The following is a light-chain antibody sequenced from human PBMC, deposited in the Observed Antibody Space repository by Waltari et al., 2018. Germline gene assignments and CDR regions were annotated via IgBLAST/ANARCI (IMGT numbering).Light chain of an antibody. CDR1: SSDVGGYNY. V-gene: IGLV2-14*01. Sequence: QSALTQPASVSGSPGQSITISCTGTSSDVGGYNYVSWYQQHPAKAPKLMIYNVSNRPSWVSNRFSGSKSGNTASLTISGLQAEDEADYYCSSYTSSSTWVFGGGTKLTVL. CDR3: SSYTSSSTWV. J-gene: IGLJ3*02. CDR2: NVS.